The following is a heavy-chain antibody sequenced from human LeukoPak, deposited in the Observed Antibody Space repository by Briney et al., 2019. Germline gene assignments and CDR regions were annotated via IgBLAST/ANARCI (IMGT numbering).Heavy chain of an antibody. CDR2: IKQDGSEK. D-gene: IGHD1-26*01. J-gene: IGHJ4*02. Sequence: GGSLRLSCAASGFTFSSYWMSWVRQAPGKGLEWVANIKQDGSEKCYVDSVKGRFTISRDNSKNTLYLQMNSLRPEDTAAYYCSKVARLGWELLSYYFDFWGQGTLVTVSS. CDR1: GFTFSSYW. CDR3: SKVARLGWELLSYYFDF. V-gene: IGHV3-7*01.